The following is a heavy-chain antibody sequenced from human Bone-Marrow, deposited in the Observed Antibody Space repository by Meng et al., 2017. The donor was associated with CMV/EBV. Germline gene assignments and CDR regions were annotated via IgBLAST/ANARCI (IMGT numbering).Heavy chain of an antibody. CDR2: ISSSSSYI. V-gene: IGHV3-21*01. Sequence: GESLKISCAASGFTFSSYAMSWVRQAPGKGLEWVSSISSSSSYIYYADSVKGRFTISRDNAKNSLYLQMNSLRVEDTAVYYCARVTVCSSTSCYDYWGQGTLVTVSS. J-gene: IGHJ4*02. CDR3: ARVTVCSSTSCYDY. D-gene: IGHD2-2*01. CDR1: GFTFSSYA.